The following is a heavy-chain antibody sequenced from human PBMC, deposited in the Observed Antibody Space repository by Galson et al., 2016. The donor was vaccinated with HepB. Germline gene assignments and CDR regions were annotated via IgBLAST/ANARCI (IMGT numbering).Heavy chain of an antibody. Sequence: SETLSLTCAVSGDSISRTNWWSWVRQPPGKGLEWIGEIYHSGNTNYNPSLKSRVTLSLDKSKNQCSLKLSSVTAADTAVYYCARSYSTSLYIYLDYWGQGTLVTLSS. CDR1: GDSISRTNW. CDR3: ARSYSTSLYIYLDY. D-gene: IGHD6-13*01. J-gene: IGHJ4*02. CDR2: IYHSGNT. V-gene: IGHV4-4*02.